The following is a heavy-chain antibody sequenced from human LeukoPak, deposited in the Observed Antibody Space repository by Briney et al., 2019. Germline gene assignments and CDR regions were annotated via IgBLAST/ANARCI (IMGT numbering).Heavy chain of an antibody. CDR2: ISYDGSNK. V-gene: IGHV3-30*03. Sequence: PGGSLRLSCAASGFTFSSFSMNWVRQAPGKGLEWVAVISYDGSNKYYADSVKGRFTISRDNSKNTLYLQMNSLRAEDTAVYYCARDRGYSYGPYYYYYYGMDVWGQGTTVTVSS. CDR1: GFTFSSFS. CDR3: ARDRGYSYGPYYYYYYGMDV. J-gene: IGHJ6*02. D-gene: IGHD5-18*01.